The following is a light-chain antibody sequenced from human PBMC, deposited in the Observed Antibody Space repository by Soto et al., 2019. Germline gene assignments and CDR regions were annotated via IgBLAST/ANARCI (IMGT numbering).Light chain of an antibody. J-gene: IGLJ2*01. CDR2: GNT. Sequence: QSVLTQPASVSGAPGQRFTISCTGTSSDIGAGYDVHWYQQLPGTAPKLLIYGNTNRPSGVPHRFSGSKSGTSAFLAIAGLPADDEADYYCSSYDSSLSGVVFGGGTKVTVL. V-gene: IGLV1-40*01. CDR1: SSDIGAGYD. CDR3: SSYDSSLSGVV.